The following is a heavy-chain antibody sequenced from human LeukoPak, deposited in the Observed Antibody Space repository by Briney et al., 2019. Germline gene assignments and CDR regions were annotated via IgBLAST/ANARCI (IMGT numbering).Heavy chain of an antibody. D-gene: IGHD2-15*01. Sequence: PSETLSLTCTVSGGSISSSSYYWGWIRQPPGKGLEWIGYIYYSGSTYYNPSLKSRVTISVDTSKNQFSLKLSSVTAADTAVYYCALSGGALDDCSGGSCYLLDYWGQGTLVTVSS. CDR2: IYYSGST. CDR1: GGSISSSSYY. V-gene: IGHV4-39*07. CDR3: ALSGGALDDCSGGSCYLLDY. J-gene: IGHJ4*02.